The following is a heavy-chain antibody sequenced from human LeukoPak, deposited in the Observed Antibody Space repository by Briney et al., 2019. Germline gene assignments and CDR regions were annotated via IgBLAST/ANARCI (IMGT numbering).Heavy chain of an antibody. CDR1: GGSFSGYY. CDR3: ARGVSRVKYYYGMDV. Sequence: PSETLPLTCAVYGGSFSGYYWSWIRQPPGKGLEWIGEINHSGSTNYNPSLKSRVTISVDTSKNQFSLKLSSVTAEDTAVYYCARGVSRVKYYYGMDVWGQGTTVTVSS. CDR2: INHSGST. V-gene: IGHV4-34*01. J-gene: IGHJ6*02. D-gene: IGHD3-22*01.